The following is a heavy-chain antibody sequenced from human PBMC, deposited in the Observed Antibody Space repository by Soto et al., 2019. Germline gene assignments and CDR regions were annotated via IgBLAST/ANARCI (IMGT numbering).Heavy chain of an antibody. CDR1: GGSISSGGYY. Sequence: QVQLQESGPGLVKPSQTLSLTCTVSGGSISSGGYYWSWIRQHPGKGLEWIGYIYYSGSTYYNPSLKSRVTISVDTSKNQFSLKLSSVTAVDTAVYYCARVGSDSYGFPHGMDVWGQGTTVTVSS. CDR2: IYYSGST. D-gene: IGHD5-18*01. J-gene: IGHJ6*02. CDR3: ARVGSDSYGFPHGMDV. V-gene: IGHV4-31*03.